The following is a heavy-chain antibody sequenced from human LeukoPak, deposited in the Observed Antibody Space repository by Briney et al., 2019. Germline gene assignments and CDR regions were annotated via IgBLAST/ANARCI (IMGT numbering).Heavy chain of an antibody. CDR3: AGWLPLYFDY. CDR1: GGSFSGYY. CDR2: INHSGST. V-gene: IGHV4-34*01. Sequence: SETLSLTCAVYGGSFSGYYWSWIRQPPGKGLEWIGEINHSGSTNYNPSLKSRVTISVDTSKNQFSLKLSSVTAADTAVYYCAGWLPLYFDYWGQGTLVTVSS. D-gene: IGHD5-18*01. J-gene: IGHJ4*02.